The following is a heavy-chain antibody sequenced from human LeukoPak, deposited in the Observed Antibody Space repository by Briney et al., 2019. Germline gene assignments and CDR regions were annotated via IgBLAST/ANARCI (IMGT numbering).Heavy chain of an antibody. Sequence: SGGSLRLSCAASGFTFSSYGMHWVRQAPGKGLEWVTFIGYDGSNKYYGDSVKGRFTISRDNSKNTLYLQMNSLRAEDTAVYYCARVDYGDYGWFDLWGQGTLVTVSS. CDR3: ARVDYGDYGWFDL. CDR2: IGYDGSNK. D-gene: IGHD4-17*01. V-gene: IGHV3-30*02. CDR1: GFTFSSYG. J-gene: IGHJ5*02.